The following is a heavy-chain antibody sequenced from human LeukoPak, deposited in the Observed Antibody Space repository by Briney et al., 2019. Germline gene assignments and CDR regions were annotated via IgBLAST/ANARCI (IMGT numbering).Heavy chain of an antibody. CDR1: GGSISSGGYS. D-gene: IGHD2-21*01. J-gene: IGHJ4*02. Sequence: SETLSLTCAVSGGSISSGGYSWSWIRQPPGKGLEWIGYIYHSGSTYYNPSLKSRVTISVDRSKNQFSLKLSSVTAADMAVYYCARDIRGGVNYWGQGTLVTVSS. CDR2: IYHSGST. V-gene: IGHV4-30-2*01. CDR3: ARDIRGGVNY.